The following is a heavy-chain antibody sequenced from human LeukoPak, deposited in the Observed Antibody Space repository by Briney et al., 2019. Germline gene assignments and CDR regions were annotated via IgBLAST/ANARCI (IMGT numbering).Heavy chain of an antibody. J-gene: IGHJ4*02. Sequence: SETLSLTCTVSGGSIISSSYYWGWIRQPPGKGLEWIGSIYYSGNTDYNPSLKSRVTISVETSKNQFSLKLSSVTAADTAVYYCARLYGNYQNYFDYWGQGTLVTVSS. V-gene: IGHV4-39*07. CDR3: ARLYGNYQNYFDY. CDR1: GGSIISSSYY. D-gene: IGHD1-7*01. CDR2: IYYSGNT.